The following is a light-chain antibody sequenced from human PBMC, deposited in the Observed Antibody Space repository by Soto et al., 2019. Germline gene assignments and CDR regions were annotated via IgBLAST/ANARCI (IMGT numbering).Light chain of an antibody. Sequence: DIQMTQSPSSLSASVGDRVTITCRASQTITSYLNWYQQKPGKAPKLLIYAASSLPSGVPSRFSGSGSGTDFTLTISNLQAEDFATYYCQQSSSTSWTFGQGTKVEI. V-gene: IGKV1-39*01. CDR1: QTITSY. CDR3: QQSSSTSWT. CDR2: AAS. J-gene: IGKJ1*01.